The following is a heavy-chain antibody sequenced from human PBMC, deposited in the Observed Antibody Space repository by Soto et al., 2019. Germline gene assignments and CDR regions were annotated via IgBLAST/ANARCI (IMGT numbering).Heavy chain of an antibody. CDR1: GDSINNYY. CDR2: IYYSGTT. Sequence: SETLSLTCTVSGDSINNYYWSWVRQPPGKGLEWIGYIYYSGTTTYNPSLKSRVTISVHPSKNQFSLKLSSVTAADTAVYYCARGGYSYGAQYYFDYWGQGTLVT. V-gene: IGHV4-59*01. D-gene: IGHD5-18*01. J-gene: IGHJ4*02. CDR3: ARGGYSYGAQYYFDY.